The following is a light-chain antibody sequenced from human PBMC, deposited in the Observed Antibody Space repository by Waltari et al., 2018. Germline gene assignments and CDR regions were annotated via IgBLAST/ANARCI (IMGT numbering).Light chain of an antibody. V-gene: IGKV1-12*01. Sequence: DIQMTQSPSSVSASVGDRVTITCRASQGIGTWLAWYQQKPGKAPKLLIYGSSSLKSWVPPRFSGSGSGTDFTLTINNLQPEDFATYSCQQANTFPLTFGGGTKVEIK. CDR3: QQANTFPLT. CDR2: GSS. CDR1: QGIGTW. J-gene: IGKJ4*01.